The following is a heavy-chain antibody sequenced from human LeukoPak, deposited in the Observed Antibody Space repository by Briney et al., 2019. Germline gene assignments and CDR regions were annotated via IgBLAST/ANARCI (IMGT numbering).Heavy chain of an antibody. CDR2: ISGSATGYMT. V-gene: IGHV3-23*01. CDR1: GFTFNTHG. J-gene: IGHJ4*02. CDR3: AKHYWAFEF. Sequence: GGSLRLSCAASGFTFNTHGMSWVRHPPGKGLEWVSAISGSATGYMTNYATSVKDRFTISRDHDKNTLYLQMSSLRVEDTAVYYCAKHYWAFEFWGQGTLVTVSS. D-gene: IGHD2-8*02.